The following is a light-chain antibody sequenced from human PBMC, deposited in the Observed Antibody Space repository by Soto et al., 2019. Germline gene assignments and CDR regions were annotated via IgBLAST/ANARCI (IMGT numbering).Light chain of an antibody. J-gene: IGLJ1*01. Sequence: QSALTQPASVSGSPGQSIAISCTGSSSDVGGYKYVSWYQQHPGKAPKLMMYDVSNRPSGVSDRVSGSKSDNTASLTISGLQSEDEADYYCSSYTSSNSYVFGTGTKLTVL. V-gene: IGLV2-14*03. CDR2: DVS. CDR1: SSDVGGYKY. CDR3: SSYTSSNSYV.